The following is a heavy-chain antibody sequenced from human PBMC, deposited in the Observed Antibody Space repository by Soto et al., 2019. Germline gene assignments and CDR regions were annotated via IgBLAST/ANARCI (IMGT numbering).Heavy chain of an antibody. CDR1: GGTFSSYT. CDR2: IIPILGIA. J-gene: IGHJ5*02. Sequence: GASVKVSCKASGGTFSSYTISWVRQAPGQGFEWMGRIIPILGIANYAQKFQGRVTITADKSTSTAYMELSSLRSEDTAVYYCARDPLARGSRFQGWFDPWGQGTLVTVSS. CDR3: ARDPLARGSRFQGWFDP. D-gene: IGHD1-26*01. V-gene: IGHV1-69*04.